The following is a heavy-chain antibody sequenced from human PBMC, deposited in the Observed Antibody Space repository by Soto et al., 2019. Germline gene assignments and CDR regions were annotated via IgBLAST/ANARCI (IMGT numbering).Heavy chain of an antibody. CDR1: GFTFSDHY. Sequence: LRLSCAASGFTFSDHYMDWVRQAPGKGLEWVGRIRNKASRYTTEYTASVKGRFTISRDDSKNSLYLQMNSLKTEDTAVYYCVRVTVGTYYRDYWGQGTLVTVSS. V-gene: IGHV3-72*01. CDR3: VRVTVGTYYRDY. D-gene: IGHD3-16*01. J-gene: IGHJ4*02. CDR2: IRNKASRYTT.